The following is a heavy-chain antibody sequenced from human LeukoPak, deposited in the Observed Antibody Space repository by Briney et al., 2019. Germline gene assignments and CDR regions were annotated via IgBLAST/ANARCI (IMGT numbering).Heavy chain of an antibody. CDR2: ISSSSSYI. D-gene: IGHD3-9*01. Sequence: GGSLRLSCAASGFTFSSYSMNWVRQAPGKGLEWVSSISSSSSYIYYADSVKGRFTISRDNAKNSLYLQMNSLRAEDTAVYYCARDHGDILTGAASYWGQGTLVTVSS. J-gene: IGHJ4*02. CDR3: ARDHGDILTGAASY. V-gene: IGHV3-21*01. CDR1: GFTFSSYS.